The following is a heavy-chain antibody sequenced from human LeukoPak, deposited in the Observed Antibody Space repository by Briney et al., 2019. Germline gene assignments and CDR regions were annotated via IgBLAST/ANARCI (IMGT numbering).Heavy chain of an antibody. J-gene: IGHJ4*02. CDR2: MNPNSGNT. D-gene: IGHD3-22*01. CDR3: AILGLYDSSGYYQSFDN. Sequence: ASVKVSCKASGYTFTSYDINWVRQATGQGLEWMGWMNPNSGNTGYAQKFQGRVTMTRNTSISTVYMELSSLRSEDTAVYYCAILGLYDSSGYYQSFDNWGQGTLVAVSS. V-gene: IGHV1-8*01. CDR1: GYTFTSYD.